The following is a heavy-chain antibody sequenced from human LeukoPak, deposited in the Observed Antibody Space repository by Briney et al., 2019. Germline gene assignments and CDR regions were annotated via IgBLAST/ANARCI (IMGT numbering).Heavy chain of an antibody. J-gene: IGHJ4*02. CDR3: ARDAAYGYDRFDY. D-gene: IGHD5-18*01. CDR1: GFTFSSYG. CDR2: ISSSGSTI. V-gene: IGHV3-48*04. Sequence: RTGGSLRLSCAASGFTFSSYGMSWVRQAPGKGLEWVSYISSSGSTIYYADSVKGRFTISRDNAKNSLYLQMNSLRAEDTAVYYCARDAAYGYDRFDYWGQGTQVTVSS.